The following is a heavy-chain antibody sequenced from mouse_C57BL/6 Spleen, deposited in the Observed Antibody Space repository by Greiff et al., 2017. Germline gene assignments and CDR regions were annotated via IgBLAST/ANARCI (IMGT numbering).Heavy chain of an antibody. J-gene: IGHJ2*01. CDR2: INPGGGGT. CDR3: ARGLRFLDY. Sequence: QVQLQQSGAELVRPGTSVKVSCKASGYAFTNYLIEWVKQRPGQGLEWIGVINPGGGGTNYNENFKGKATLTADKSSSTAYMQLSSLTSEDSAVYCCARGLRFLDYWGQGTTLTVSS. V-gene: IGHV1-54*01. CDR1: GYAFTNYL.